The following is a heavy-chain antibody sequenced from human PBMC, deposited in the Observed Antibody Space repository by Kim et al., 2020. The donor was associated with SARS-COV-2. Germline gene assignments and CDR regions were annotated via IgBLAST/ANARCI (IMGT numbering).Heavy chain of an antibody. CDR2: ISYDGSNK. CDR3: ARDRASEHSFGAFDI. D-gene: IGHD6-6*01. J-gene: IGHJ3*02. Sequence: GGSLRLSCAASGFTFSSYAMHWVRQAPGKGLEWVAVISYDGSNKYYADSVKGRFTISRDNSKNTLYLQMNSLRAEDTAVYYCARDRASEHSFGAFDIWG. V-gene: IGHV3-30*04. CDR1: GFTFSSYA.